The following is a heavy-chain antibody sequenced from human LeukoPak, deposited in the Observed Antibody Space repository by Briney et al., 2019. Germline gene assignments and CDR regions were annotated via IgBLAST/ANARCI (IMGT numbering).Heavy chain of an antibody. V-gene: IGHV4-59*01. J-gene: IGHJ4*02. CDR1: GGSISSYY. CDR2: IYYSGST. CDR3: ARAGGSSSSWGYYFDY. Sequence: SETLSLTCTVSGGSISSYYWSWIRQPPGKGLEWIGYIYYSGSTNYSPSLKSRLTISVDTSKNQFSLKLSSVTAADTAVYYCARAGGSSSSWGYYFDYWGQGTLVTVSS. D-gene: IGHD6-13*01.